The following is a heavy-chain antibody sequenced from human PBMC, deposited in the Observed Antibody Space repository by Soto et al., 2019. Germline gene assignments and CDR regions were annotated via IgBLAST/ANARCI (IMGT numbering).Heavy chain of an antibody. D-gene: IGHD3-22*01. CDR1: GFIFSNSA. CDR2: ISYDGNNK. Sequence: GWSRRLSCAGSGFIFSNSAFHWVRQAPGKGLEWVALISYDGNNKYYADSVKGRFTISRDNSKNTLYLQMHSLRPDDTAVYYGATEVASYDSSGFFGNWGKG. J-gene: IGHJ4*02. V-gene: IGHV3-30-3*01. CDR3: ATEVASYDSSGFFGN.